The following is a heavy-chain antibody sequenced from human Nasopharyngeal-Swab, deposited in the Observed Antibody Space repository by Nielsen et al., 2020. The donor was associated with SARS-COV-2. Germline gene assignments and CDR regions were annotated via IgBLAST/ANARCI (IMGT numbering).Heavy chain of an antibody. CDR3: TTSGYDSTSDAFDI. D-gene: IGHD3-22*01. Sequence: GGSLRLSWAGSGFTISNAWMSWVRQAPGKGLEWVGRIKSKTDGGTTDYAAPVKGRFTISRDDSKNTLYLQMNSLKTGDTAVYYCTTSGYDSTSDAFDIWGQGTMVTVSS. V-gene: IGHV3-15*01. CDR2: IKSKTDGGTT. CDR1: GFTISNAW. J-gene: IGHJ3*02.